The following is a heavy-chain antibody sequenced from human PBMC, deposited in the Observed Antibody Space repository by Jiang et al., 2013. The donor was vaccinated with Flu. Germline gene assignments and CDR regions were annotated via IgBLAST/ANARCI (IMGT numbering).Heavy chain of an antibody. CDR3: ARLAVTTSSDFDY. CDR1: GYTLNSNW. D-gene: IGHD4-17*01. Sequence: GAEVKKPGESLKISCKASGYTLNSNWIGWGAPDARKGLEWMGMIYPGDSDARYSPSFQGQVTFSADKSISTAYLQWSSLKASDTAMYYCARLAVTTSSDFDYWGQGTLVTVSS. J-gene: IGHJ4*02. CDR2: IYPGDSDA. V-gene: IGHV5-51*01.